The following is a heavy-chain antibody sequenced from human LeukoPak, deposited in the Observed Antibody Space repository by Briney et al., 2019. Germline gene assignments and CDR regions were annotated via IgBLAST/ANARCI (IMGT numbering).Heavy chain of an antibody. V-gene: IGHV4-39*07. CDR2: IFYSGST. Sequence: PSETLSLTCTVSGGSISSSSYYWGWIRQPPGKGLEWIGSIFYSGSTYYNPSLKSRVTISVDTSKNQFSLKLSSVTAADTAVYYCASQPPYGTWGQGTLVTVSS. CDR1: GGSISSSSYY. D-gene: IGHD4-17*01. CDR3: ASQPPYGT. J-gene: IGHJ4*02.